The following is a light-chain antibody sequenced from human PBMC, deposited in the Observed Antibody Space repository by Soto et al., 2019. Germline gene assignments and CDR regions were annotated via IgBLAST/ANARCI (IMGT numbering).Light chain of an antibody. V-gene: IGKV3-20*01. Sequence: EIVLTQSPGTLSLSPGERATLSCRASQSVSTNYLAWYQQKPGQAPRLLIYSTSYRATGIPDRFSGSGSGTDFTLTINRLEPEDFAVYFCQQYNYPSYTFGQGAKLEIK. CDR2: STS. CDR1: QSVSTNY. CDR3: QQYNYPSYT. J-gene: IGKJ2*01.